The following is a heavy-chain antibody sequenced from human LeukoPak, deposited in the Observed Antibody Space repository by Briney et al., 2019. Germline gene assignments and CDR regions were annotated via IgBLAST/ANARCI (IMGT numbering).Heavy chain of an antibody. CDR1: GFTFSSYS. V-gene: IGHV3-21*01. CDR2: ISSSSSYI. D-gene: IGHD5-24*01. Sequence: PGGSLRLSCAASGFTFSSYSMNWVRQAPGKGLEWVSSISSSSSYIYYADSVKGRFTISRDNAKNSLYLQMNSLRAEDTAVYYCARARARRDGYPGGWGQGTLVTVSS. J-gene: IGHJ4*02. CDR3: ARARARRDGYPGG.